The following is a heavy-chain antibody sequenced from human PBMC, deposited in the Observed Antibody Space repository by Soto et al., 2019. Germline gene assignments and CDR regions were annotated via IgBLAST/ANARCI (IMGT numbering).Heavy chain of an antibody. D-gene: IGHD7-27*01. CDR3: ASPIPLTGHYYYCYGMDV. CDR2: IIPIFGTA. J-gene: IGHJ6*02. CDR1: GGTFSSYA. V-gene: IGHV1-69*01. Sequence: QVQLVQSGAEVKKPGSSVKVSCKASGGTFSSYAISWVRQAPGQGLEWMGGIIPIFGTANYAQKFQGRVTITADESTSTAYMELSSLRSEDTAVYYCASPIPLTGHYYYCYGMDVWGQGTTVTVSS.